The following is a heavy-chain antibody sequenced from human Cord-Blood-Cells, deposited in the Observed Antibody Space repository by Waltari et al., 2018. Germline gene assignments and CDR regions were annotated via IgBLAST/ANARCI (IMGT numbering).Heavy chain of an antibody. J-gene: IGHJ4*02. CDR1: GGSFSGYY. CDR2: INHSGST. CDR3: ARVGLEWSYGYYFDY. V-gene: IGHV4-34*01. Sequence: QVQLQQWGAGLLKPSETLSLTCAAYGGSFSGYYWSWIRQPPGKGLAWIGEINHSGSTNYTPSRKSRVTISVDTSKNQFSLKLSSVAAADTAVYYCARVGLEWSYGYYFDYWGQGTLVTVSS. D-gene: IGHD3-3*01.